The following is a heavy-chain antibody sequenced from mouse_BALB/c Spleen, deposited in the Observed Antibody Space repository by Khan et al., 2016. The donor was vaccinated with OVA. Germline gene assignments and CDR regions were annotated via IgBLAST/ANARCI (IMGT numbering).Heavy chain of an antibody. Sequence: EVQLQESGPGLLKPSQSLSLTCTVTGYSITSDYAWNWIRQFPGHKLEWMAYLGYSGSTTYNPSLRSRLSITRDTSKNPFFLQLTSVTTEDTATYDCASGSLLRRYPDYFDYWGQGTTLTVSS. CDR3: ASGSLLRRYPDYFDY. D-gene: IGHD1-1*01. V-gene: IGHV3-2*02. CDR1: GYSITSDYA. J-gene: IGHJ2*01. CDR2: LGYSGST.